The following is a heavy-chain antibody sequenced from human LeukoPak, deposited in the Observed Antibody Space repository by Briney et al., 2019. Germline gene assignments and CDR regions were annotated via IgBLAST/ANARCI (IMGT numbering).Heavy chain of an antibody. J-gene: IGHJ3*02. Sequence: PSETLSLTCTVSGGSISSSNYYWGWIRQPPGKGLEWIGNVYYSGSTYYNPSLKSRVAISVDTSKNQFSLKLSSVTAADTAVYYCARDGTYGYSYGADAFDIWGQGTMVTVSS. V-gene: IGHV4-39*07. CDR2: VYYSGST. CDR1: GGSISSSNYY. CDR3: ARDGTYGYSYGADAFDI. D-gene: IGHD5-18*01.